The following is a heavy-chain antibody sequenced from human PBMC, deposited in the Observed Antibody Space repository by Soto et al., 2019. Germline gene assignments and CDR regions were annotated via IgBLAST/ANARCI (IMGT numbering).Heavy chain of an antibody. V-gene: IGHV1-18*01. D-gene: IGHD2-8*02. Sequence: ASVKVSCKASGYTFTSYGISWVRQAPGQGLEWMGWISAYNGNTNYAQKLQGRVTMTTDTSTSTAYMELRSLRSDDTAVYYCARGLGTPSWWYYYYGMDCWGPGTTVTLSS. CDR1: GYTFTSYG. CDR3: ARGLGTPSWWYYYYGMDC. CDR2: ISAYNGNT. J-gene: IGHJ6*02.